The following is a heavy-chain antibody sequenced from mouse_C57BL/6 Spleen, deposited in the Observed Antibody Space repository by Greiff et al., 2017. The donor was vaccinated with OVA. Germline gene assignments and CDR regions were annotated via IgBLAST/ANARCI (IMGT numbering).Heavy chain of an antibody. CDR3: ARDYYGNFYWYFDV. CDR2: INPYNGDT. Sequence: EVQLQQSGPELVKPGDSVKISCKASGYSFTGYFMNWVMQSHGKSLEWIGRINPYNGDTFYNQKFKGKATLTVDKSSSTAYMELRSLTSEDSAVYYCARDYYGNFYWYFDVWGTGTTVTVSS. J-gene: IGHJ1*03. CDR1: GYSFTGYF. V-gene: IGHV1-20*01. D-gene: IGHD2-1*01.